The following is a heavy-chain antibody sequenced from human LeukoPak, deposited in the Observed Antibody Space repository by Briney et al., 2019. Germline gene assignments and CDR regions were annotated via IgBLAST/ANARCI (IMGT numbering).Heavy chain of an antibody. V-gene: IGHV1-2*02. J-gene: IGHJ1*01. D-gene: IGHD6-13*01. CDR3: ARAVTAAGTGAEYFQH. CDR2: INPNSGGT. CDR1: RYTFTGYY. Sequence: ASVKVSCKASRYTFTGYYIHGVRQAPGQGLEWMGWINPNSGGTNYAQKFQGRVTMTRDTSINTAYMELSRLRSDDTAVYYCARAVTAAGTGAEYFQHWGQGTLVTVSS.